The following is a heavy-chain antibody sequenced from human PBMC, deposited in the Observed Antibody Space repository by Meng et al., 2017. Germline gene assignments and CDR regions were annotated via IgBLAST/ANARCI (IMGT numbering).Heavy chain of an antibody. CDR3: AKEVVNWFDP. D-gene: IGHD2-15*01. V-gene: IGHV1-69*01. CDR2: IIPIFATA. Sequence: QLVLVCAGSELNKTGSPVKISCKASGGTFSSYAISWVRQAPGQGLEWMGGIIPIFATANDAQKFQGRVTITADDSTSTAYIELSSLRSEDTAVYDCAKEVVNWFDPWGQGTLVTVSS. J-gene: IGHJ5*02. CDR1: GGTFSSYA.